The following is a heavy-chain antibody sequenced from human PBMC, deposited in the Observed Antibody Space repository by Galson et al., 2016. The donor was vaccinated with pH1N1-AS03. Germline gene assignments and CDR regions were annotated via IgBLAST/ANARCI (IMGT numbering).Heavy chain of an antibody. CDR1: GFTFSSYA. J-gene: IGHJ4*02. V-gene: IGHV3-64*01. CDR2: ISGNGFST. Sequence: SLRLSCAVGGFTFSSYAMFWLRQAPGKGLEYVSAISGNGFSTYYASSVKDRFTVSRDNSKNTLYLQMGSLRVEDRAVYYCARGPVSYSNYWFPPPDYWGQGTLVTVSS. D-gene: IGHD6-13*01. CDR3: ARGPVSYSNYWFPPPDY.